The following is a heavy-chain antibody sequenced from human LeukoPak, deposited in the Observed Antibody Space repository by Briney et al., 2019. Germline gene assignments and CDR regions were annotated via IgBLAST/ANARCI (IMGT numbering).Heavy chain of an antibody. CDR2: ISGSGGST. D-gene: IGHD3-3*01. J-gene: IGHJ3*02. V-gene: IGHV3-23*01. CDR3: AADHKYLLRFLVEGKTYAFDI. CDR1: GFTFSSYA. Sequence: TGGSLRLSCAASGFTFSSYAMSWVRQAPGKGLEWVSAISGSGGSTYYADSVKGRFTISRDNAKNSLYLQMNSLRAEDTAVYYCAADHKYLLRFLVEGKTYAFDIWGQGTMVTVSS.